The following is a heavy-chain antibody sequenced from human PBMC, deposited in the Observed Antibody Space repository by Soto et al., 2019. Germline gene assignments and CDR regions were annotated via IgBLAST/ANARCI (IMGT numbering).Heavy chain of an antibody. Sequence: ASVKVSCKAAEYTFTSYYMHWVRQAPGQGLEWMGIINPSGGSTSYAQKFQGRVTMTRDTSTSTVYMELSSLRSEDTAVYYCARLMGAYNGMDVWGQGTTVTVSS. CDR2: INPSGGST. V-gene: IGHV1-46*01. D-gene: IGHD1-26*01. CDR1: EYTFTSYY. J-gene: IGHJ6*02. CDR3: ARLMGAYNGMDV.